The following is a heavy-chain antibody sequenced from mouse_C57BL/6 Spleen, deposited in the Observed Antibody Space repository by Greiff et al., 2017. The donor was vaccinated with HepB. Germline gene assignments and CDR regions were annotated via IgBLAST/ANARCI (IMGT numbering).Heavy chain of an antibody. Sequence: EVKLVEPGGGLVKPGGSLKLSCAASGFTFSSYAMSWVRQTPEKRLEWVATISDGGSYTYYPDNVKGRFTISRDNAKNNLYLQMSHLKSEDTAMYYCARYDYYFDYWGQGTTLTVSS. CDR3: ARYDYYFDY. CDR2: ISDGGSYT. D-gene: IGHD2-4*01. CDR1: GFTFSSYA. V-gene: IGHV5-4*03. J-gene: IGHJ2*01.